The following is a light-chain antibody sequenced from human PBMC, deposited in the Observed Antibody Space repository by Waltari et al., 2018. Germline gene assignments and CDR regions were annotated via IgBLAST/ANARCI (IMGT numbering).Light chain of an antibody. V-gene: IGKV1-5*01. Sequence: DIQMTQSPSTLSASVGDRVTITCRASQTITGWLAWYQPKPGKAPELLIHDASTLESGVQPRFSGSGSGTEFTLTISSVQPEDVATYYCQQYLLFWTFGQGTRVEIK. CDR3: QQYLLFWT. J-gene: IGKJ1*01. CDR2: DAS. CDR1: QTITGW.